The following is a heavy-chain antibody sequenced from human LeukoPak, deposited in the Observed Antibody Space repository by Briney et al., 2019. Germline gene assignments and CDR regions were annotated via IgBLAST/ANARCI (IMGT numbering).Heavy chain of an antibody. Sequence: GGSLRLSCVASGFTLRTYAMHWVRQAPGKGLEWVAVIAFDGSNKYVGSVKGRFTISRDNSKNTLNLQMHSLRDEDTAVYYCAKDRRLYSSGWYRVYWGQGTLVTVSS. CDR3: AKDRRLYSSGWYRVY. CDR2: IAFDGSNK. CDR1: GFTLRTYA. J-gene: IGHJ4*02. D-gene: IGHD6-19*01. V-gene: IGHV3-30*01.